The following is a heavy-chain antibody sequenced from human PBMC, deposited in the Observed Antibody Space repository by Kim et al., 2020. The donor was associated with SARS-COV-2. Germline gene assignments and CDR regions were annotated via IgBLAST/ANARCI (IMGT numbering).Heavy chain of an antibody. D-gene: IGHD3-16*01. CDR1: GFTFSSYA. V-gene: IGHV3-30*04. J-gene: IGHJ4*02. CDR3: ARDWGVEMATQNGFFGY. CDR2: ISYDGSNK. Sequence: GGSLRLSCAASGFTFSSYAMHWVRQAPGKGLEWVAVISYDGSNKYYADSVKGRFTISRDNSKNTLYLQMNSLRAEDTAVYYCARDWGVEMATQNGFFGYWGQGTLVTVSS.